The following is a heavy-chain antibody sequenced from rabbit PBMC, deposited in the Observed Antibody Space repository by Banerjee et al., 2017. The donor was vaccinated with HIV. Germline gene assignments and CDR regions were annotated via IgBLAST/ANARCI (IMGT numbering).Heavy chain of an antibody. CDR3: ARDGSGAYIGL. D-gene: IGHD1-1*01. V-gene: IGHV1S40*01. Sequence: QSLEESGGDLVKPGASLTLTCTASGFSITGVYYMCWVRQAPGKGLEWIACIVGGSSGNTYYASWAKGRFTISKTSSTTVTLQMTSLTVADTATYFCARDGSGAYIGLWGPGTLVTVS. J-gene: IGHJ4*01. CDR1: GFSITGVYY. CDR2: IVGGSSGNT.